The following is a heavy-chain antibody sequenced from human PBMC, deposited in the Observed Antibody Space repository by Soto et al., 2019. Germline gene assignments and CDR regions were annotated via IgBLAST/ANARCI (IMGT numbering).Heavy chain of an antibody. CDR2: ISGSGGST. V-gene: IGHV3-23*01. Sequence: GGSLRLSCAASGFTFKNFAMSWVRQAPGKGLEWVSLISGSGGSTDYADSVKGRFTISRDNSKNTMYLQMNSLRVEDTALYYCAKDNLAVAGAYFDYWGQGSLVTVS. J-gene: IGHJ4*02. D-gene: IGHD6-19*01. CDR3: AKDNLAVAGAYFDY. CDR1: GFTFKNFA.